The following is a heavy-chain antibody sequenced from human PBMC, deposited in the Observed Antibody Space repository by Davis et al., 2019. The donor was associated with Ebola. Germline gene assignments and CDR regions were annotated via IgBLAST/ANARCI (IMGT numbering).Heavy chain of an antibody. CDR3: ARATEDIVVVVAANSWGWFDP. V-gene: IGHV1-2*02. Sequence: ASVKVSCKASGYTFTGYYIHWVRQAPGQGLEWMGWINPNSGGTNYAQKFQGRVTMTRDTSISTAYMELSRLRSDDTAVYYCARATEDIVVVVAANSWGWFDPWGQGTLVTVSS. D-gene: IGHD2-15*01. CDR2: INPNSGGT. CDR1: GYTFTGYY. J-gene: IGHJ5*02.